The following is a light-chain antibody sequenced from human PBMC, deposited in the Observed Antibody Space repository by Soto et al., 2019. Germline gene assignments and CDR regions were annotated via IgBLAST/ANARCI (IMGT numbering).Light chain of an antibody. CDR1: TGAVTSGHY. Sequence: QSVVTQEPSLTVYPGGTVTLTCGSSTGAVTSGHYPYWFQQKPGQAPRTLIDDTSNKHSWTPARFSGSLLGGKAALTLSGAQPEDEAEYYCLLSYSGARVFGGGTKVTVL. CDR2: DTS. V-gene: IGLV7-46*01. CDR3: LLSYSGARV. J-gene: IGLJ2*01.